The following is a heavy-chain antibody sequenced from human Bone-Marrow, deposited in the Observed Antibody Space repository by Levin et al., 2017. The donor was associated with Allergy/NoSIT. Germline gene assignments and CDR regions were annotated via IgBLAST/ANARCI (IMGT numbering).Heavy chain of an antibody. CDR1: GFTFISDA. Sequence: GESLKISCAASGFTFISDAMSWVRRAPGKGLEWVSSVSSLGDITYYTDSVKGRFTISRDNSKNTLYLQMNSLRAEDTALYYCTKHRGNFYYGMDVWGQGTTVTVS. V-gene: IGHV3-23*01. J-gene: IGHJ6*02. CDR3: TKHRGNFYYGMDV. CDR2: VSSLGDIT.